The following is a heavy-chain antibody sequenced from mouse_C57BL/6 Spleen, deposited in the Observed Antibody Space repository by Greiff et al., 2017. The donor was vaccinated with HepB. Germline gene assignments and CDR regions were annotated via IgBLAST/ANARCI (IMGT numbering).Heavy chain of an antibody. CDR3: AREGLYYDYWYFDV. Sequence: EVQLQQSGPELVKPGASVKMSCKASGYTFTDYNMHWVKQSHGKSLEWIGYINPNNGGTSYNQKFKGKATLTVNKSSSTAYMELRSRTSEDSAVYYCAREGLYYDYWYFDVWGTGTTVTVSS. D-gene: IGHD2-4*01. CDR2: INPNNGGT. CDR1: GYTFTDYN. V-gene: IGHV1-22*01. J-gene: IGHJ1*03.